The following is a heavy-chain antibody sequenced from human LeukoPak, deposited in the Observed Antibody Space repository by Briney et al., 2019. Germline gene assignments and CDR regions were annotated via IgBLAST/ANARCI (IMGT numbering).Heavy chain of an antibody. CDR2: IYSGGST. V-gene: IGHV3-66*01. CDR1: GFTVSSNY. CDR3: ARGLRLLPTITIFGVARLAGYTDAFDI. D-gene: IGHD3-3*01. J-gene: IGHJ3*02. Sequence: PGGSLRLSCAASGFTVSSNYMSWVRQAPGKGLEWVSVIYSGGSTYYADSVKGRFTISRDNSKNTLYLQMNSLRAEDTAVYYCARGLRLLPTITIFGVARLAGYTDAFDIWGQGTMVTVSS.